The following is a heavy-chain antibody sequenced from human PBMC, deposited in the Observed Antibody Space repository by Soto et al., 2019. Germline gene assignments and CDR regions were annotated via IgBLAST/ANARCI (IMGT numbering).Heavy chain of an antibody. Sequence: SETLSLTCAVYGGSFSGYYWSWIRQPPGEGLEWIGEINHSGSTNYNPSLKSRVTISVDTSKNQFSLKLSSVTAADTAVYYCARGLGYRGPYYYYYYGMDVWGQGTTVTVS. V-gene: IGHV4-34*01. CDR2: INHSGST. D-gene: IGHD5-18*01. J-gene: IGHJ6*02. CDR1: GGSFSGYY. CDR3: ARGLGYRGPYYYYYYGMDV.